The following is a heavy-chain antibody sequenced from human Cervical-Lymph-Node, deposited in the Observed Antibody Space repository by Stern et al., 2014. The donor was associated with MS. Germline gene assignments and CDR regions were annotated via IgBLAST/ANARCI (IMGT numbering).Heavy chain of an antibody. CDR1: GYTFTSYA. CDR3: SSGLYSSSSPVP. Sequence: VQLVQSGSELKKPGASVKVSCKVSGYTFTSYAINWVRQAPGQGLEWMGWITTNTGNPSYAQGFTGRFVFSLDTSVNTAYLQINSLRANDTAMYYCSSGLYSSSSPVPWGQGTLVTVSS. CDR2: ITTNTGNP. D-gene: IGHD6-6*01. J-gene: IGHJ5*02. V-gene: IGHV7-4-1*02.